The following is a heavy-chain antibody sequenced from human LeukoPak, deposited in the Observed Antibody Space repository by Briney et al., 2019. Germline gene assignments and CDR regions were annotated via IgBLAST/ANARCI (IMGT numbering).Heavy chain of an antibody. J-gene: IGHJ3*02. Sequence: GGSLRLSCAASGFTFSSYGMHWVRQAPGKGLEWVAFIRYDGSNKYCADSVKGRFTISRDNSKNTLYLQMNSLRAEDTAVYYCAKDWGLRFLEWSPDAFDIWGQGTMVTVSS. CDR3: AKDWGLRFLEWSPDAFDI. CDR1: GFTFSSYG. V-gene: IGHV3-30*02. CDR2: IRYDGSNK. D-gene: IGHD3-3*01.